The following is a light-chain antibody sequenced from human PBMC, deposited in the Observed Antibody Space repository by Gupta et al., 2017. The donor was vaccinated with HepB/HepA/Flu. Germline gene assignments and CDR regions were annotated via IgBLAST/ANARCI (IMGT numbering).Light chain of an antibody. CDR3: QHYNNCPRT. CDR1: QSIRSN. Sequence: EIVMTQSPASLSVSPGERATLSCRASQSIRSNLAWYQQKPGQAPRLLIYGASTRATGVPARFSGRGSGTEFILTISSLQSEDIAVYYCQHYNNCPRTFGQGTTVEIK. CDR2: GAS. J-gene: IGKJ1*01. V-gene: IGKV3-15*01.